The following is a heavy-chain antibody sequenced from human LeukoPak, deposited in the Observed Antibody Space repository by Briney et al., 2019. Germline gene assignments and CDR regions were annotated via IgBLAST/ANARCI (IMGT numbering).Heavy chain of an antibody. CDR2: ISGYNGNT. V-gene: IGHV1-18*01. CDR3: ARDLSLGRHDYGEPFDY. D-gene: IGHD4-17*01. J-gene: IGHJ4*02. Sequence: GASVKVSCETSGYTFTNYGISWVRQAPGQGPEWMGWISGYNGNTNYVQTFQGRVTMTTDTSTSTAYMELRSLRSDDTAVYYCARDLSLGRHDYGEPFDYWGQGTQVTVSS. CDR1: GYTFTNYG.